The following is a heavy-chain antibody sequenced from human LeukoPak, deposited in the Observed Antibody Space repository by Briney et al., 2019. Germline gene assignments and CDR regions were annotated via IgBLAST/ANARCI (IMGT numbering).Heavy chain of an antibody. Sequence: PGGSLRPSCAASGFTFSSYPMSWVRQAPGQGLEWVSVISGSGGSTYYADSVKGRFSISRDNSKNTLYLQMNSLRAEDTAVYYCVHCGGDCYPCCGMDAWGQGTTVTVSS. V-gene: IGHV3-23*01. CDR1: GFTFSSYP. D-gene: IGHD2-21*02. CDR3: VHCGGDCYPCCGMDA. J-gene: IGHJ6*02. CDR2: ISGSGGST.